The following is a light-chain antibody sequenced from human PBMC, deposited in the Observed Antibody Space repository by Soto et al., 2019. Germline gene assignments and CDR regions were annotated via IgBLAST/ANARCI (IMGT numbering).Light chain of an antibody. CDR1: QGIRNF. Sequence: DIQMTQSPTSLSASVRDRVTITCRASQGIRNFVAWYQQKPGKAPKLLIYAASTLQSGVPSRFSGSGSGTDVTLTINSLQPEDVATYSCQKYSSVPVFGPGTKVEIK. J-gene: IGKJ3*01. CDR3: QKYSSVPV. CDR2: AAS. V-gene: IGKV1-27*01.